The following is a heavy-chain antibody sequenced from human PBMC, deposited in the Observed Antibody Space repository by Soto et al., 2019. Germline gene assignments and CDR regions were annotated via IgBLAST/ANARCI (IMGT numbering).Heavy chain of an antibody. V-gene: IGHV3-7*03. J-gene: IGHJ4*02. CDR2: IKQDGSEK. Sequence: EVQLVESGGGLVQPGGSLRLSCAASGFTFSSYWMSWVRQAPGKGLEWVANIKQDGSEKYYVDSVKGRFTISRDNAKNSLYLQMNSLRAADTAVYYCARGVYGDYEHYFDYWGQGTLVTVSS. D-gene: IGHD4-17*01. CDR3: ARGVYGDYEHYFDY. CDR1: GFTFSSYW.